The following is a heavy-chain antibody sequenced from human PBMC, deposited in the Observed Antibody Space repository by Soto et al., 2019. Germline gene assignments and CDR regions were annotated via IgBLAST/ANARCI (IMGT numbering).Heavy chain of an antibody. CDR1: GYSFTSYW. Sequence: PGESLKISCKGSGYSFTSYWIGWVRQMPGKGLEWMGIIYPGDSDTRYSPSFQGQVTISADKSISTAYLQWSSLKASDTAMYYCARQIGERLRFLEWLPPPNYGMDVWGQGTTVTVSS. J-gene: IGHJ6*02. CDR2: IYPGDSDT. CDR3: ARQIGERLRFLEWLPPPNYGMDV. D-gene: IGHD3-3*01. V-gene: IGHV5-51*01.